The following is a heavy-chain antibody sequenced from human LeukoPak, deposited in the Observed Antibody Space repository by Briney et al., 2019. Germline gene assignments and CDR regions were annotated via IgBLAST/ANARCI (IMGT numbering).Heavy chain of an antibody. V-gene: IGHV3-53*01. CDR1: GFTFSNYA. CDR2: IYSGGTT. Sequence: GGSLRLSCAASGFTFSNYAMSWVRQAPGKGLEWVSVIYSGGTTSYADSVKGRFTISRDNSKNTLFLQLNSLRAEDTAVYYCARVSSYGSGSYYHYYFDYWGQGTLVTVSS. D-gene: IGHD3-10*01. J-gene: IGHJ4*02. CDR3: ARVSSYGSGSYYHYYFDY.